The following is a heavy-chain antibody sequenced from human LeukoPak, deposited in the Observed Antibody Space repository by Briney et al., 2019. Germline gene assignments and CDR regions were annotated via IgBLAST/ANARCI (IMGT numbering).Heavy chain of an antibody. CDR3: ARLRIRGY. Sequence: AGGSLRLSCAASGFTFSSQTMNWIRQPPGKGLEWIGGINHSGSTNYNPSLKSRVTISVDTSKNQFSLKLSSVTAADTAVYYCARLRIRGYWGQGTLVTVSS. V-gene: IGHV4-34*01. CDR1: GFTFSSQT. J-gene: IGHJ4*02. CDR2: INHSGST. D-gene: IGHD5-18*01.